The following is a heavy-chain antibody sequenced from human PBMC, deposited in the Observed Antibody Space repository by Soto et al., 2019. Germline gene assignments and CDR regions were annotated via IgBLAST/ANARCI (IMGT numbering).Heavy chain of an antibody. CDR3: ARGQRFSDWFDP. CDR1: GGAISTYY. J-gene: IGHJ5*02. V-gene: IGHV4-4*07. D-gene: IGHD3-3*01. CDR2: IYSSGST. Sequence: KTSETLSLTCTVSGGAISTYYWTWIRQPAGKGLEWIGRIYSSGSTKYNPSLQSRVTMSLDTSNNQFSLRLTSVTAADTAAYYCARGQRFSDWFDPWGQGTLVTVSS.